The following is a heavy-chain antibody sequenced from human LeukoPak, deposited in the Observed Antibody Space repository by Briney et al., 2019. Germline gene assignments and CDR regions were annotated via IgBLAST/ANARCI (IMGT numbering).Heavy chain of an antibody. CDR3: ARGGSEGYCSSTSCPNWFDP. CDR1: GGSISSGGYS. CDR2: IYHSGST. J-gene: IGHJ5*02. Sequence: SQTLSLTCAVSGGSISSGGYSWSWIRQPPGKGLEWIGYIYHSGSTYYNPSLKSRVTISVDRSKNQFSLKLSSVTAADTAVYYCARGGSEGYCSSTSCPNWFDPWGQGTLDTVSS. V-gene: IGHV4-30-2*01. D-gene: IGHD2-2*01.